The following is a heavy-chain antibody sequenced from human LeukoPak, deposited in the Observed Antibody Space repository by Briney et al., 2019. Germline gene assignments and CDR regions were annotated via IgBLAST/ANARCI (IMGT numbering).Heavy chain of an antibody. CDR3: ARGFDY. CDR2: ISNSGSKI. V-gene: IGHV3-11*01. J-gene: IGHJ4*02. CDR1: GFTFSDYY. Sequence: GGSLRISCAASGFTFSDYYMNWIRQAPGKGLEWVSYISNSGSKIFYADSVKGRFTISRDNAKNSLYLQMNSLRAEDTAVYYCARGFDYWGQGTLVTVS.